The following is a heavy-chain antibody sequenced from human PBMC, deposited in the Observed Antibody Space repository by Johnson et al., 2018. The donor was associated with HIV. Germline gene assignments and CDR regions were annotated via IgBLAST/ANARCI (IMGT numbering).Heavy chain of an antibody. V-gene: IGHV3-30*04. CDR2: ISYGGGKK. Sequence: VQVVESGGGAVQPGRSLRLYCAVSEFTVTNYAMHWVRLAPGKGLQWVAVISYGGGKKYYGGSVEGRFTISKDISKNPLYLQMDSLRPEDTAVYYCARGRKDMEAGDGLNNGACDMWGQGTLVTVSS. J-gene: IGHJ3*02. CDR1: EFTVTNYA. D-gene: IGHD2-15*01. CDR3: ARGRKDMEAGDGLNNGACDM.